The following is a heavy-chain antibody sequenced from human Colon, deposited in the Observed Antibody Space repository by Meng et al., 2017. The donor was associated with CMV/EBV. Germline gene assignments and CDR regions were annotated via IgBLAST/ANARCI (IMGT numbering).Heavy chain of an antibody. CDR2: AKNKPWQYGT. J-gene: IGHJ4*02. V-gene: IGHV3-72*01. D-gene: IGHD2-8*01. CDR3: VRDGRMYAFDY. CDR1: GFSLSDYY. Sequence: GESLKISCAASGFSLSDYYMNWIRQSPGKGLEWVGRAKNKPWQYGTEYAASVKGRFIISRDDSNGSLYLQMNSLKHEDTAVYYCVRDGRMYAFDYWGQGTLVTVSS.